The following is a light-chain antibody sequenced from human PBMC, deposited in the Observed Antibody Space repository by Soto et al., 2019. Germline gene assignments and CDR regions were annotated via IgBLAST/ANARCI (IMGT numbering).Light chain of an antibody. CDR1: SSKIGAGYD. Sequence: QSVLTQPPSVSGAPGQMVTISCTGRSSKIGAGYDVHWYQQLPGTASKLLIYGNSNRPSGVPDRFSGSKSGTSASLAITGLQAEDEADYYCQSYDSSLSVYVFGTGTKVTVL. CDR3: QSYDSSLSVYV. J-gene: IGLJ1*01. CDR2: GNS. V-gene: IGLV1-40*01.